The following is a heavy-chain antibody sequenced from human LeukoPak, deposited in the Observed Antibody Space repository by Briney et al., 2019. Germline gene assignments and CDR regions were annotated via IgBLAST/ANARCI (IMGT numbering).Heavy chain of an antibody. V-gene: IGHV1-69*05. Sequence: GASVKVSCKASGGTFSSYAISWVRQAPGQGLEWMGGITPIFGTANYAQKLQGRVTITTDESTSTAYMELSSLRSEDTAVYYCARGGEGSYGAFDIWGQGTMVTVSS. D-gene: IGHD1-26*01. CDR1: GGTFSSYA. J-gene: IGHJ3*02. CDR2: ITPIFGTA. CDR3: ARGGEGSYGAFDI.